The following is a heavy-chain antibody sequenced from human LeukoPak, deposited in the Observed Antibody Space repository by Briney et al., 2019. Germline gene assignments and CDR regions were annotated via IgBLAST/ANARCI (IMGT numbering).Heavy chain of an antibody. D-gene: IGHD3-3*01. CDR3: ARDGLYDFWSGYYYYYYMDV. J-gene: IGHJ6*03. CDR2: ISISSSSV. CDR1: GFTLSSHA. V-gene: IGHV3-48*04. Sequence: GGSLRLSCAASGFTLSSHAMNWVRQAPGKGLEWVSYISISSSSVYYADSVKGRLTISRDNAKNSLYLQMNSLRAEDTAVYYCARDGLYDFWSGYYYYYYMDVWGKGTTVTVSS.